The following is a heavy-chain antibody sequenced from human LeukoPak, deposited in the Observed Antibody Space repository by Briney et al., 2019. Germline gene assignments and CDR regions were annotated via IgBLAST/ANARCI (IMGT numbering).Heavy chain of an antibody. D-gene: IGHD3-9*01. Sequence: GGSLRLSCAASGVTFSSYGMNWVRQAPGKGLEWLSYISSSGGTKYYADSLKGRFSISRDNAKNSLYLQMNSLRDEDTAVYYCAKGTGSIDYWGQGTLVTVSS. CDR1: GVTFSSYG. CDR3: AKGTGSIDY. CDR2: ISSSGGTK. V-gene: IGHV3-48*02. J-gene: IGHJ4*02.